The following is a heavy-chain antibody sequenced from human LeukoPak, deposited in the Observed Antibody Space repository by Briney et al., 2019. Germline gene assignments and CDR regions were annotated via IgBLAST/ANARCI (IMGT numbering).Heavy chain of an antibody. CDR1: GFTFSNYA. V-gene: IGHV3-23*01. CDR2: ITGSGGST. CDR3: ATLMRGPTGYSGYGGEDY. J-gene: IGHJ4*02. D-gene: IGHD5-12*01. Sequence: RTGRSLRLSCAASGFTFSNYAMTWVRQAQGKGLQWVSAITGSGGSTYYADSVRGRFAISRDNSKNTLYLQMNSLRAEDTAVYYCATLMRGPTGYSGYGGEDYWGQGTLVTVSS.